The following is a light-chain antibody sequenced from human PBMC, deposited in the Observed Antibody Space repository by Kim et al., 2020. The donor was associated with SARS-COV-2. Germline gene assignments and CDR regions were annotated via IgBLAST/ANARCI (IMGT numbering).Light chain of an antibody. V-gene: IGLV3-19*01. CDR2: GKN. CDR3: NSRDSNDNVV. CDR1: SLRGYY. Sequence: ALVQTVRINCQGDSLRGYYSTWYQQKPGKAPILVIYGKNNRPSGIPDRFSGSSAGNTASLTITGTQAGDEADYYCNSRDSNDNVVFGGGTQLTVL. J-gene: IGLJ2*01.